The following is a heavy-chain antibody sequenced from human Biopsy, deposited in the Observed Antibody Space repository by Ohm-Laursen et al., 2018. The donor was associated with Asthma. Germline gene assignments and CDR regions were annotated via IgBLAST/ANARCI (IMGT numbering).Heavy chain of an antibody. CDR3: AREPINVLTGEFDYGMDV. D-gene: IGHD3-9*01. CDR1: GFTLSRYC. J-gene: IGHJ6*02. CDR2: INRDGSTT. Sequence: SLRLSCAASGFTLSRYCLHWVRQAPGKGLVWVSRINRDGSTTSYADSVKGRFTISRDNARDTLYLQMNSLRVEDTAVFYCAREPINVLTGEFDYGMDVWGQGTTVIVSS. V-gene: IGHV3-74*01.